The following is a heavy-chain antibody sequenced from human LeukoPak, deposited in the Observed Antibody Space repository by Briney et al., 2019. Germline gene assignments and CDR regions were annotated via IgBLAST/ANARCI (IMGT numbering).Heavy chain of an antibody. V-gene: IGHV3-7*03. J-gene: IGHJ4*02. D-gene: IGHD6-13*01. CDR3: AKDYGYSSSWYDY. CDR2: INVDGSED. CDR1: GFTFSTSW. Sequence: GGSLRLSCAASGFTFSTSWMSWIRQAPGKGLQWVASINVDGSEDYYVDSVKGRFTISRDNAKNSLFLQMNSLRPEDTALYYCAKDYGYSSSWYDYWGQGTLVTVSS.